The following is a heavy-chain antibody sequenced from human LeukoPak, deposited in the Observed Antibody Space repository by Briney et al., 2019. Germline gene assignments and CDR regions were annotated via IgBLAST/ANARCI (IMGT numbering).Heavy chain of an antibody. Sequence: GGSLRLSCAASGLTFSSYWMSWVRQAPGKGLEWVANIKQDGSEKYYVDSVKGRFTISRDNAKNSLYLQMNSLRAEDTAVYYCARDGYNTWVYWGQGTLVTVSS. CDR2: IKQDGSEK. CDR3: ARDGYNTWVY. V-gene: IGHV3-7*01. D-gene: IGHD5-24*01. J-gene: IGHJ4*02. CDR1: GLTFSSYW.